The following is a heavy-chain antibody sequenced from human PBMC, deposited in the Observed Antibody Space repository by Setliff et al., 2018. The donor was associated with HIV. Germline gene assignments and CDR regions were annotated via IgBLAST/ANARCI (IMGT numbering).Heavy chain of an antibody. CDR2: ISVYNGNT. J-gene: IGHJ4*02. CDR3: ARGAHRRRDGGTYFYQFDF. Sequence: ASVKVSCKASGYTFTSYGVSWVRQAPGQGLEWMGWISVYNGNTNYAQKLQGRVTMTTDTSTSTAFMELSSLRSEDTAVYYCARGAHRRRDGGTYFYQFDFWGRGTLVTVSS. V-gene: IGHV1-18*01. D-gene: IGHD1-26*01. CDR1: GYTFTSYG.